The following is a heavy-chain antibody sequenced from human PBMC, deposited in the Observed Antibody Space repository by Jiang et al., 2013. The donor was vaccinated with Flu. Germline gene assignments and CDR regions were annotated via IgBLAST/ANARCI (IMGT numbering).Heavy chain of an antibody. J-gene: IGHJ6*02. CDR3: ASSGDQVFDTGNYYYYGMDV. V-gene: IGHV5-51*01. CDR1: GYSFATYW. Sequence: SCKGSGYSFATYWIGWVRQMPGKGLEWMGIIYPGDSDTKYSPSFQGQVTISADKSISTAYLQWSSLKASDTAMYYCASSGDQVFDTGNYYYYGMDVWGQGTTVTVSS. CDR2: IYPGDSDT. D-gene: IGHD3-10*01.